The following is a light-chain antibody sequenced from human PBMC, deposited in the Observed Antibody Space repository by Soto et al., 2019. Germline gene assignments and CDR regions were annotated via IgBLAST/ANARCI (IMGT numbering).Light chain of an antibody. CDR1: SSDVGGYNY. CDR2: DVS. CDR3: SSYTSSSPHVV. V-gene: IGLV2-14*01. J-gene: IGLJ2*01. Sequence: QSALTQPASVSGSPGQSITISCTGTSSDVGGYNYVSWYQQHPGEAPKLMIYDVSNRPSGVSNRFSGSKSGNTASLTISGLQAEDEADYYCSSYTSSSPHVVFGGGTKVTVL.